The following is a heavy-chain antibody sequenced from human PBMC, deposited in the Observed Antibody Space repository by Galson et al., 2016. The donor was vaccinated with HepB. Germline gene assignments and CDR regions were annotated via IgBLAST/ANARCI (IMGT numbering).Heavy chain of an antibody. D-gene: IGHD7-27*01. J-gene: IGHJ4*02. CDR2: TFYRSNWQN. Sequence: CAISGDSVSSNSAGWNWIRQSPSRGLEWLGRTFYRSNWQNDYAESVKSRITINPDTSKNQFSLQLNSATPDDTAVYYCARSYLLGRGFGWWGQGTLVTVSS. V-gene: IGHV6-1*01. CDR3: ARSYLLGRGFGW. CDR1: GDSVSSNSAG.